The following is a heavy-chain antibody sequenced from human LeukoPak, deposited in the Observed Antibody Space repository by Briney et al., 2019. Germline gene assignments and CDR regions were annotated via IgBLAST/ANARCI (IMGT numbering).Heavy chain of an antibody. CDR1: GFTFSSYS. V-gene: IGHV3-21*01. J-gene: IGHJ3*02. D-gene: IGHD6-19*01. CDR3: ARAVDGSPAGSVDI. CDR2: ISSSSSYI. Sequence: GGSLRLSCAASGFTFSSYSMNWVRQAPGKGLEWVSSISSSSSYIYYADSVKGRFTISRDNAKNSLYLQMNSLRAEDTAVYYCARAVDGSPAGSVDIWGQGTMVTVSS.